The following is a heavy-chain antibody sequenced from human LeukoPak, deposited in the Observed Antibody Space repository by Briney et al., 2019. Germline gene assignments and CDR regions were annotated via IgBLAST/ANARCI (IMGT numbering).Heavy chain of an antibody. D-gene: IGHD4-11*01. V-gene: IGHV3-74*01. CDR2: IKSDGST. J-gene: IGHJ4*02. CDR3: ARSYTYGNYYFDY. Sequence: GGSLRLSCAASGFTFSSYWMHWVRQAPGKGLVWVSRIKSDGSTDYADSVKGRFTISRDNAKNTAYLQMNGLRAEDTAVYFCARSYTYGNYYFDYWGQGTLVTVSS. CDR1: GFTFSSYW.